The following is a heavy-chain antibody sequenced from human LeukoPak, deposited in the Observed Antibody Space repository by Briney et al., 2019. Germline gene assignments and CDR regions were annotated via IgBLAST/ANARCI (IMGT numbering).Heavy chain of an antibody. CDR1: GFTFSDYY. Sequence: LRLSCAASGFTFSDYYMCWIRQAPGKGLEGVSYISSSGSTIYYADSVKGRFTISRDNAKNSLYLQMNSLRAEDTAVYYCARGLEYYYDSSGPGYGMDVWGQGTTVTVSS. J-gene: IGHJ6*02. V-gene: IGHV3-11*01. CDR2: ISSSGSTI. CDR3: ARGLEYYYDSSGPGYGMDV. D-gene: IGHD3-22*01.